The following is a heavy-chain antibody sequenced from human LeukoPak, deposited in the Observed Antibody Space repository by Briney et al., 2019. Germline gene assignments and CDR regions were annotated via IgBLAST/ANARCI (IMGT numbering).Heavy chain of an antibody. Sequence: GGSLRLSCTTSGFTFNTYAMNWVRRAPGKGLEWICDSSGSANYADSVKGRFTISRDNSKNTLYLQMSSLRAEDTAVYYCARGPGYFDNWGQGTLVTVSS. V-gene: IGHV3-23*01. CDR2: DSSGSA. CDR1: GFTFNTYA. J-gene: IGHJ4*02. CDR3: ARGPGYFDN.